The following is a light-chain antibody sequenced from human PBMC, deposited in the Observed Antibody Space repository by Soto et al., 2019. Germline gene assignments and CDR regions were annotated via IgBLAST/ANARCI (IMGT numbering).Light chain of an antibody. CDR2: DDS. V-gene: IGLV3-21*02. CDR1: DIGSKS. CDR3: QVWDSSSDHWV. J-gene: IGLJ3*02. Sequence: SYELTQPPSVSVAPGQTATITCVGNDIGSKSVHWYQQKPGQAPVLVVYDDSDRPSGIPERFSGSSPGTTATLTISRVEVGDEADYYCQVWDSSSDHWVFGGGTKLTVL.